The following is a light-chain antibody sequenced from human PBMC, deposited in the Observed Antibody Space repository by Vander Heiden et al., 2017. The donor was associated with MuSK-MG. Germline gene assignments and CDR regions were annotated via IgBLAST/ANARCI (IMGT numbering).Light chain of an antibody. J-gene: IGKJ3*01. V-gene: IGKV1-27*01. Sequence: DIQMTQSPSSLYASVGDRVTITCRASQGISNYLAWYQQKPGKVPKLLIYAASTLQSGVPSRFSGSGSGTDFTLTISSLQPEDVATYYCQKYNSALTFGPGTKVDIK. CDR3: QKYNSALT. CDR2: AAS. CDR1: QGISNY.